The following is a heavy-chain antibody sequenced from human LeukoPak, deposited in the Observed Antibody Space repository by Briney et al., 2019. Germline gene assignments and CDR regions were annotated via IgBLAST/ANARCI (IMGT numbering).Heavy chain of an antibody. J-gene: IGHJ4*02. V-gene: IGHV1-69*04. CDR2: IIPIFGIA. CDR3: ARRYQRADDY. Sequence: SVKVSCKASGGTFSSYAISWVRQAPGQGLEWMGRIIPIFGIANYAQKFQGRVTITADKSMSTAYMELSSLRSEDTAVYYCARRYQRADDYWGQGTLVTVSS. CDR1: GGTFSSYA. D-gene: IGHD2-2*01.